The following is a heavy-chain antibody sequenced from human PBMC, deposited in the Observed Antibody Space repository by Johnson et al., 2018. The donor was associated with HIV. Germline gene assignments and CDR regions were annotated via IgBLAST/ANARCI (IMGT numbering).Heavy chain of an antibody. V-gene: IGHV3-30*04. D-gene: IGHD4-23*01. J-gene: IGHJ3*02. CDR1: GFTFSNYA. Sequence: QVQLVESGGGVVQPGRSLRLSCAASGFTFSNYAMHWVRQAPGKGLEWVAVISADGSNKYYADSVKGRFTISRDNSKNTLYLQMNSLKTEDTAVYYCTTFGVVTPGHAFDIWGQGTMVTVSS. CDR2: ISADGSNK. CDR3: TTFGVVTPGHAFDI.